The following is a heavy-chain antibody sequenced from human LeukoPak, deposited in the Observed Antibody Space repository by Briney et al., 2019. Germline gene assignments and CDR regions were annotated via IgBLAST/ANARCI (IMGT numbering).Heavy chain of an antibody. J-gene: IGHJ4*02. Sequence: PSETLSLTCTVSGGSTSSSSYYWGWLRQPPGKGLEWIGSIYYSGSTYYNPSLKSRVTISVDTSKNQFSLKLSSVTAADTVVYYCARSLSGELDYWGQGTLVTVSS. CDR2: IYYSGST. D-gene: IGHD7-27*01. CDR3: ARSLSGELDY. CDR1: GGSTSSSSYY. V-gene: IGHV4-39*01.